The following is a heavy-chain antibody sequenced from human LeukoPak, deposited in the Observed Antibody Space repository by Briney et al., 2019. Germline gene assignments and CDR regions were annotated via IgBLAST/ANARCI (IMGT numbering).Heavy chain of an antibody. D-gene: IGHD3-10*01. Sequence: QSGGSLRLSCAASGFTFSDYYMSWIRQAPGKGLEWVSYISSSGSTIYYADSVKGRFTISRDNAKNSLYLQTNSLRAEDTAVYYCARDERAYGSGSYFDYWGQGTLVTVSS. CDR2: ISSSGSTI. J-gene: IGHJ4*02. V-gene: IGHV3-11*04. CDR3: ARDERAYGSGSYFDY. CDR1: GFTFSDYY.